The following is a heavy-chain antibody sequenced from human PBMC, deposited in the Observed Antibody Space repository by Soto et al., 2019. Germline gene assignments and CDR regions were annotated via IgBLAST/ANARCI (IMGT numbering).Heavy chain of an antibody. CDR2: ISTYNGNT. D-gene: IGHD5-12*01. Sequence: ASVKVSCKASGYTFSTYDISWVRQAPGQGLEWMGRISTYNGNTNYPQSLQGRLTMTTDTSTTTAYLQWSSLKASDTAMYYCARLSLWLPSLTAYGMDVWGQGTTVTVSS. J-gene: IGHJ6*02. CDR1: GYTFSTYD. CDR3: ARLSLWLPSLTAYGMDV. V-gene: IGHV1-18*01.